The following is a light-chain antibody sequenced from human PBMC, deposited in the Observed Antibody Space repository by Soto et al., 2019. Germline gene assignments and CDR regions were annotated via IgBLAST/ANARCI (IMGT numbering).Light chain of an antibody. V-gene: IGKV3-11*01. CDR1: QSVSSY. CDR3: QQRSNWPYT. Sequence: EIVLTQSPATLSLSPGERATLSCRASQSVSSYLAWYQQKRGQAPRLLIYDASNRATGIPARFSGSGSGTDFTLTITCLEPEDFAVYYCQQRSNWPYTFAGETNLEIK. CDR2: DAS. J-gene: IGKJ4*01.